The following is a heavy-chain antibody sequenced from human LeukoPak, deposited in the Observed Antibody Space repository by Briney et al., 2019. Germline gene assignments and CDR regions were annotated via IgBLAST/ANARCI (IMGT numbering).Heavy chain of an antibody. CDR3: ATRTSRGWPHDKTS. V-gene: IGHV4-39*01. Sequence: SETLSLTCTVSGNSISGSTSYWSWIRQSPGKGPEWIGSIFYSGITHYNPSLQSRVSIFVDTSKNQFTLNLSLISGEKAAFFCCATRTSRGWPHDKTSWGQGTLVTVSS. D-gene: IGHD6-19*01. CDR2: IFYSGIT. J-gene: IGHJ5*02. CDR1: GNSISGSTSY.